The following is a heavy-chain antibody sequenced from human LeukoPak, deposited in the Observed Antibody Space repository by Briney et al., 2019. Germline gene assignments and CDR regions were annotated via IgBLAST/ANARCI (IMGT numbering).Heavy chain of an antibody. V-gene: IGHV1-18*01. D-gene: IGHD3-16*02. CDR2: ISVYNGNT. J-gene: IGHJ5*02. CDR1: GYSFTSYG. CDR3: ARARYIIVNVVTYWFDP. Sequence: GASVKVSCKASGYSFTSYGISWVRQAPGQGLEWMGWISVYNGNTNYAQKLQGRVTMTTDTSTSTAYMELRSLRSDDTAVYYCARARYIIVNVVTYWFDPWGQGTLVTVSS.